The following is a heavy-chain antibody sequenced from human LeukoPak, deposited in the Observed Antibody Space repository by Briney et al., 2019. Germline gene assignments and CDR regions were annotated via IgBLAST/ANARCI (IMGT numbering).Heavy chain of an antibody. CDR2: INPNSGGT. CDR1: GYTSTGYY. V-gene: IGHV1-2*02. CDR3: ARGPVLLWFGVSYYMDV. Sequence: ASVKVSCKASGYTSTGYYMRWVRQAPGQGLEWMGWINPNSGGTNYAQKFQGRVTMTRDTSISTAYMELSRLRSDDTAVYYCARGPVLLWFGVSYYMDVWGKGTTVTISS. D-gene: IGHD3-10*01. J-gene: IGHJ6*03.